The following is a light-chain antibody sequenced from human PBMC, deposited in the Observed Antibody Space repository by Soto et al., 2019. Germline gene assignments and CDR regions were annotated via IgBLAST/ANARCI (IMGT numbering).Light chain of an antibody. Sequence: DIQMTQSPSSLSASVGDRVTITCRASQSIRSYLNWFQQKPGKAPKLLIYAASSLQSGVPSRFSCSGSGTDFTLTISSLQTEDFATYYCQQSFNIPRTFGGGTKVESK. J-gene: IGKJ4*01. V-gene: IGKV1-39*01. CDR2: AAS. CDR3: QQSFNIPRT. CDR1: QSIRSY.